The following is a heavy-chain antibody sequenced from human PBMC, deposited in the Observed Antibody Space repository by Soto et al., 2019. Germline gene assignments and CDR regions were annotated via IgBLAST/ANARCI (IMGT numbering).Heavy chain of an antibody. CDR3: ASTQGSYCSSTSCYVYYYYYYMDV. CDR1: GFTFSDYY. D-gene: IGHD2-2*01. V-gene: IGHV3-11*01. Sequence: PGGSLRLSCAASGFTFSDYYMSWIRQAPGKGLEWVSYISSSGSTIYYADSVKGRFTISRDNAKNSLYPQMNSLRAEDTAVYYCASTQGSYCSSTSCYVYYYYYYMDVWGKGTTVTVSS. CDR2: ISSSGSTI. J-gene: IGHJ6*03.